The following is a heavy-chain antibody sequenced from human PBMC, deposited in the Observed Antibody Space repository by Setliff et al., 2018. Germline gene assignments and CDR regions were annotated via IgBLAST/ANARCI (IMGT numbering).Heavy chain of an antibody. CDR2: ISSSAITT. CDR1: GFTFSTYE. J-gene: IGHJ5*01. CDR3: VRGSAYSSGSFDC. D-gene: IGHD3-22*01. V-gene: IGHV3-48*03. Sequence: PGGSLRLSCVASGFTFSTYEMNWVRQAPGKGLEWISYISSSAITTTYADSVKGRFTISRDNGKNTVYLQMNSLRAEDTAMYYCVRGSAYSSGSFDCWGQGTLVTVSS.